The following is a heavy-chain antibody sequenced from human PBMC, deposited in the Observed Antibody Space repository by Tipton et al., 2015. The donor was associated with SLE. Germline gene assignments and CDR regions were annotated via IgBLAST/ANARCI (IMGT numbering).Heavy chain of an antibody. CDR2: INHSVSA. D-gene: IGHD2-2*02. Sequence: TLSLTCAVFGGSLSGYYWSWMRQLPGKGLEWIGEINHSVSANYNPSLKSRVTISVDTSKNQFSLKLSPVTAADTAVYYCASSELYCSSTSCYKAGQIHHWGQGTLVTVSS. V-gene: IGHV4-34*01. CDR1: GGSLSGYY. J-gene: IGHJ1*01. CDR3: ASSELYCSSTSCYKAGQIHH.